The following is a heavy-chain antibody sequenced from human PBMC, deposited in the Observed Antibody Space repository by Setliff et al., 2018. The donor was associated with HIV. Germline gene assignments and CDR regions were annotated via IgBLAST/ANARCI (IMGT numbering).Heavy chain of an antibody. J-gene: IGHJ6*03. Sequence: PSETLSLTCTVSGGSISSHYWSWIRQPPGKGLEWIGYIYYTGSTNYNPSLKSRVTMSVDTSKNQFSLKLRSVTAADTGVYYCARHRDPPGTRWIFYYYYMDLWGEGTTVTVSS. CDR1: GGSISSHY. CDR2: IYYTGST. CDR3: ARHRDPPGTRWIFYYYYMDL. D-gene: IGHD5-12*01. V-gene: IGHV4-59*08.